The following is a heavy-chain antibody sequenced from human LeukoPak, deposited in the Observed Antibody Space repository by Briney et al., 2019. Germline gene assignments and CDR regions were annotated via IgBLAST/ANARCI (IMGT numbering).Heavy chain of an antibody. CDR1: GYTLTELS. CDR2: FDPEDGET. D-gene: IGHD3-22*01. J-gene: IGHJ4*02. V-gene: IGHV1-24*01. CDR3: ATAPRIAWLLRPGLGY. Sequence: ASVKVSCKVSGYTLTELSMHWVRRPPGKGLGGRGGFDPEDGETIYAQKFQGRVTMTEDTSTDTAYMELSSLRSEDTAVYYCATAPRIAWLLRPGLGYWGQGTLVTVSS.